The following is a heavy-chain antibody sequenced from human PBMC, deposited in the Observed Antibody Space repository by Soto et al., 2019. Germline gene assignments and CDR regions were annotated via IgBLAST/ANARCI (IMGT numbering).Heavy chain of an antibody. CDR3: ARDGPGIGHNWFDP. V-gene: IGHV4-31*01. Sequence: QVQLQESGPGLVKPSQTLSLTCTVSGGSISSGGYYWSWIRQHPGKGLEWIGYIYYSGSTYYNPSLKSLVTISVDTSKNQFSLKLSSVTAADTAVYYCARDGPGIGHNWFDPWGQGTLVTVSS. D-gene: IGHD6-13*01. CDR1: GGSISSGGYY. J-gene: IGHJ5*02. CDR2: IYYSGST.